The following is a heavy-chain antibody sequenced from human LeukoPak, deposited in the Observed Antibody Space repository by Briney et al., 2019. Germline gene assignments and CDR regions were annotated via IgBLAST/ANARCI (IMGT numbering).Heavy chain of an antibody. CDR1: GFTFSSYG. V-gene: IGHV3-30*03. J-gene: IGHJ4*02. D-gene: IGHD4-17*01. Sequence: GGSLRLSCAASGFTFSSYGMHWVRQAPGKGLEWVAVISYDGSNKYYADSVKGRFTISRDNSKNTAYLQMNSLKTEDTAVYYCTYWTVTTGYWGQGTLVTVSS. CDR3: TYWTVTTGY. CDR2: ISYDGSNK.